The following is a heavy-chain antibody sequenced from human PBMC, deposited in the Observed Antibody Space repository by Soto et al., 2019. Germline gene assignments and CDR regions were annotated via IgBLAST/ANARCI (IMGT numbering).Heavy chain of an antibody. Sequence: EAQLVESGGGLVQPGRSLRLSCAGSGFIFDDFAINWVRQAPGKGLEWVSGISWNSDSIGYADSVKGRFTISRDNAKNALYLQMNSLRVEDTAFYYCTKVGGLYDFWSGPLHFDLWGQGTLVTVSS. CDR2: ISWNSDSI. J-gene: IGHJ4*02. CDR3: TKVGGLYDFWSGPLHFDL. V-gene: IGHV3-9*01. CDR1: GFIFDDFA. D-gene: IGHD3-3*01.